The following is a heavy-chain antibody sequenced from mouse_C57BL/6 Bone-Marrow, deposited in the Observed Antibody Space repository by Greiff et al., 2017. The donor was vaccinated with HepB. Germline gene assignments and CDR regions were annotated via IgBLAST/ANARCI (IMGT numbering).Heavy chain of an antibody. CDR2: IYPGDGDT. Sequence: QVQLKESGPELVKPGASVKISCKASGYAFSSSWMNWVKQRPGKGLEWIGRIYPGDGDTNYNGKFKGKATLTADKSSSTAYMQLSSLTSDDSAVYFCASLYYSGPQAFAYWGQGTLATVSA. CDR3: ASLYYSGPQAFAY. J-gene: IGHJ3*01. V-gene: IGHV1-82*01. CDR1: GYAFSSSW. D-gene: IGHD1-1*01.